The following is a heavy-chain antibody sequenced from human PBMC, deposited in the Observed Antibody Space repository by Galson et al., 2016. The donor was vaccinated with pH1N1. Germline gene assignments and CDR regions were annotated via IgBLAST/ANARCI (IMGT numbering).Heavy chain of an antibody. Sequence: TLSLTCTVSGVSLSSGDYYWSWLRQPPGKGLEWIGFIYFTGSTYYSPSLKSRISMSLDTSNNQFSLRLTSVTAADTAVYYCARRGPSPINYHCYVDLWGNGTTVIVSS. CDR3: ARRGPSPINYHCYVDL. J-gene: IGHJ6*03. CDR1: GVSLSSGDYY. CDR2: IYFTGST. V-gene: IGHV4-30-4*08. D-gene: IGHD3-10*01.